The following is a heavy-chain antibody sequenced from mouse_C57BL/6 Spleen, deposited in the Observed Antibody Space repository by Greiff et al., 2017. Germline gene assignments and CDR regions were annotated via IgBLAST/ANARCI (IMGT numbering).Heavy chain of an antibody. D-gene: IGHD2-2*01. CDR2: INPNNGGT. CDR1: GYTFTDYN. V-gene: IGHV1-22*01. Sequence: EVQLQQSGPELVKPGASVKMSCKASGYTFTDYNMHWVKQSHGKSLVWIGYINPNNGGTSYNQKFKGKATLTVNKSSSTAYMELRSLTSEDSAVYYCGGLSYYFDYWGQGTTLTVSS. J-gene: IGHJ2*01. CDR3: GGLSYYFDY.